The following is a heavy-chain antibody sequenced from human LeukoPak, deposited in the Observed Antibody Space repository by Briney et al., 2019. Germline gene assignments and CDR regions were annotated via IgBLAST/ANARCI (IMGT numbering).Heavy chain of an antibody. CDR1: GFTFSSYG. CDR2: IRYDESNK. Sequence: GLSLSLSCPTTGFTFSSYGMHWFRQAPGNPLQFVAFIRYDESNKYYADSLKSRFTISRYNSKNTLYLQMTSLRAEDKAVYYCAKDPTDIVVVPAPYHYYYMDVWGKGTTVIISS. V-gene: IGHV3-30*02. CDR3: AKDPTDIVVVPAPYHYYYMDV. J-gene: IGHJ6*03. D-gene: IGHD2-2*01.